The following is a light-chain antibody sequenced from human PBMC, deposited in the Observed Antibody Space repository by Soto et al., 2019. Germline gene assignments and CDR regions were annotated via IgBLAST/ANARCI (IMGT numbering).Light chain of an antibody. Sequence: DVQMTQSPSSLSASVGDRVTITCRASQRISNHLNWYQQRPGTAHKLLIFAAFSLQSGVPSRFSGSRSGPDFTLTIRSLQPEDFATYYCQQSYSSPPTFGQGTKV. CDR3: QQSYSSPPT. CDR1: QRISNH. CDR2: AAF. J-gene: IGKJ1*01. V-gene: IGKV1-39*01.